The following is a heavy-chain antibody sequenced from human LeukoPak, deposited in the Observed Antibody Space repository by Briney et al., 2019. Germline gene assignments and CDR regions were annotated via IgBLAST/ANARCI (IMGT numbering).Heavy chain of an antibody. CDR1: GFTFSSYS. CDR2: ISSSSSYI. Sequence: GGSLRLSCAASGFTFSSYSMNWVRQAPGKGLEWVSSISSSSSYIYYADSVKGRFTISRDNAKNSLYLQMNSLRAEDTALYYCARDRGSSYYYYMDVWGKGTTVTVSS. J-gene: IGHJ6*03. CDR3: ARDRGSSYYYYMDV. D-gene: IGHD6-13*01. V-gene: IGHV3-21*04.